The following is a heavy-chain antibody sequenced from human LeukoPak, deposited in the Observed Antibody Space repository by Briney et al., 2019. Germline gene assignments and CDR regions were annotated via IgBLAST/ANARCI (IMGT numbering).Heavy chain of an antibody. CDR2: IRYDGSKK. D-gene: IGHD4/OR15-4a*01. CDR1: GFTFSNYG. Sequence: PGGSLRPSCAASGFTFSNYGMHWVRQAPGKGLEWVAFIRYDGSKKYYADSMKGRFTISRDNSKNTLYLQMNSLRAEDTAMYYCAKVSLNMVNDAFDIWGQGTMVSVSS. J-gene: IGHJ3*02. CDR3: AKVSLNMVNDAFDI. V-gene: IGHV3-30*02.